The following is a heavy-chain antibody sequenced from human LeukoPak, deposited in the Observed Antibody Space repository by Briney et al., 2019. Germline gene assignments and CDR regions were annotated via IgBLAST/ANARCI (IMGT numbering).Heavy chain of an antibody. CDR3: ARDPRGCTGGSCYSI. J-gene: IGHJ4*02. D-gene: IGHD2-15*01. CDR1: GGSISSYY. CDR2: IYYSGST. Sequence: SETLSLTCTVSGGSISSYYWSWIRQPAGKGLEWIGYIYYSGSTNYNPSLKSRVTISVDTSKNQFSLKLSSVTAADTAVYYCARDPRGCTGGSCYSIWGQGTLVTVSS. V-gene: IGHV4-59*01.